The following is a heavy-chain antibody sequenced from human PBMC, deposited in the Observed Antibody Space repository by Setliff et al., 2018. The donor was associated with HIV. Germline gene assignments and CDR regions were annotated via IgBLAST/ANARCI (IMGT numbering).Heavy chain of an antibody. Sequence: PSETLSLTCSVSGGSVSSSSHYWGWIRQPPGKGLEWIGEINHSGSTNYNPSLKSRVTISVDTSKNQFSLKLSSVTAADTAVYYCATQGVTVAENYYYYGMDVWGQGTTVTVSS. D-gene: IGHD6-19*01. V-gene: IGHV4-39*07. CDR2: INHSGST. CDR3: ATQGVTVAENYYYYGMDV. J-gene: IGHJ6*02. CDR1: GGSVSSSSHY.